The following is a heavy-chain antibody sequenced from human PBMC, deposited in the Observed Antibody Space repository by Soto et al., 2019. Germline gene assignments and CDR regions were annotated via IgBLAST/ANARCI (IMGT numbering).Heavy chain of an antibody. CDR2: INAGEGNT. CDR3: ARDRQQLNWFDP. Sequence: ASVKVSCKASGYTFTSHAMHWVRQAPGQRLEWMGWINAGEGNTKYSQKFRGRVTFTRDTSASIAYMELSSLRSEDTAVYYCARDRQQLNWFDPWGQGTLVTVSS. J-gene: IGHJ5*02. CDR1: GYTFTSHA. D-gene: IGHD6-13*01. V-gene: IGHV1-3*01.